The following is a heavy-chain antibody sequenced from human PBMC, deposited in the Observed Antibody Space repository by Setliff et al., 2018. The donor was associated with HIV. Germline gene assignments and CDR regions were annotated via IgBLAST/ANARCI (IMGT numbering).Heavy chain of an antibody. V-gene: IGHV1-8*01. J-gene: IGHJ3*01. CDR2: MNPNSGNS. Sequence: ASVKVSCKASGYTFTSFYMNWVRQATGHGLEWMGWMNPNSGNSSFAQKFQGRVTMTRNSSISTAYMELSSLRFDDTAVYYCTRIRAMVRGVTSSDAFDLWGQGTQVTVSS. CDR3: TRIRAMVRGVTSSDAFDL. D-gene: IGHD3-10*01. CDR1: GYTFTSFY.